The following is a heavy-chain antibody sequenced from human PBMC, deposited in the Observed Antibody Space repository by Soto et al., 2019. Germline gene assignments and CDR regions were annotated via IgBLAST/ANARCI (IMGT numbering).Heavy chain of an antibody. CDR1: GGSISSSSYY. V-gene: IGHV4-39*07. Sequence: PSETLSLTCTVSGGSISSSSYYWGWIRQPPGKGLEWIGEINHSGSTNYNPSLKSRVTISVDTSKNQFSLKLSSVTAADTAVYYCARIVGGNWFYLCGQGTLVTVSS. D-gene: IGHD1-26*01. CDR3: ARIVGGNWFYL. J-gene: IGHJ5*02. CDR2: INHSGST.